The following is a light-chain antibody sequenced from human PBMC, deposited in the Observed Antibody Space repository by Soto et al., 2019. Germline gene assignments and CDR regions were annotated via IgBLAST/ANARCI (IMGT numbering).Light chain of an antibody. J-gene: IGKJ1*01. CDR3: QQYSSSPRT. CDR2: DAS. V-gene: IGKV3-20*01. Sequence: EIVLTQSPGTLSLSPGERATLSCRASQSVSSSYLAWYQQKPGQAPRLLIYDASSRATGIPDRFSGSGSGTDFPLTISRLEPEDFAVYYCQQYSSSPRTFGQRTKVEI. CDR1: QSVSSSY.